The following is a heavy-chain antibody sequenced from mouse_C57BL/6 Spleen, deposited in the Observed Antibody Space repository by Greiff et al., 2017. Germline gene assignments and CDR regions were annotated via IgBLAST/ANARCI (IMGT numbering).Heavy chain of an antibody. CDR2: IDPSDSET. CDR1: GYTFTSYW. CDR3: ARGELGRPAY. Sequence: QVKLQQPGAELVRPGSSVKLSCKASGYTFTSYWMHWVKQRPIQGLEWIGNIDPSDSETHYNQKFKDKATLTVDKSSSTAYMQLSSLTSEDSAVYYCARGELGRPAYWGQGTLVTVSA. V-gene: IGHV1-52*01. J-gene: IGHJ3*01. D-gene: IGHD4-1*01.